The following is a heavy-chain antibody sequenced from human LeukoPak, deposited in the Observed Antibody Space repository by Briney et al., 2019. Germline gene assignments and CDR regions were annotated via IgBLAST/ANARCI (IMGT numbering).Heavy chain of an antibody. CDR1: GFTFSNYA. V-gene: IGHV3-23*01. J-gene: IGHJ4*02. Sequence: GGSLRLSCAASGFTFSNYAMTWVRQGPGKGLEWVSTVSNSGGTTFYADSVEGRFTISRDNSKNTLYLQMNSLRAEDTAVYYCAKALGDYVWGSYGYWGQGTLVTVSS. CDR2: VSNSGGTT. CDR3: AKALGDYVWGSYGY. D-gene: IGHD3-16*01.